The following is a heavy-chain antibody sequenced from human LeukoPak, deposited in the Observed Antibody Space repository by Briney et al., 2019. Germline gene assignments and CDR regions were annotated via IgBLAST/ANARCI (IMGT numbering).Heavy chain of an antibody. V-gene: IGHV1-3*01. J-gene: IGHJ4*02. Sequence: GASVKVSCKASGYTFTSYAMHWVRQAPGQRLEWMGWINAGNGNTKYSQKFQGRVTITRDTSASTAYMELSSLRSEDTAVYYCAAVPAGPISSGPQFDYWGQGTLDTVSS. CDR3: AAVPAGPISSGPQFDY. D-gene: IGHD3-22*01. CDR2: INAGNGNT. CDR1: GYTFTSYA.